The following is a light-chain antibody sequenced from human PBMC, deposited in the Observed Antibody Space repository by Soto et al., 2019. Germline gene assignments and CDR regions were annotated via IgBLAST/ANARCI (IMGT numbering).Light chain of an antibody. J-gene: IGKJ2*01. Sequence: DVQMTQSPSSLSASVGDRVTITCRASQSVGSYLNWYQQKPGKAPKLLIYGAFNLQSGVPSRFSGSGSVTDFTLTISSLQLDDFATYYCQQTYVTPPTTFGQGTKLEIK. V-gene: IGKV1-39*01. CDR2: GAF. CDR3: QQTYVTPPTT. CDR1: QSVGSY.